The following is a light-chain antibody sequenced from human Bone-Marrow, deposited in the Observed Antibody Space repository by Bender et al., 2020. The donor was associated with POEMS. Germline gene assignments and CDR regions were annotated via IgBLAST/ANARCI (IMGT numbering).Light chain of an antibody. V-gene: IGLV3-1*01. CDR1: KLGEEY. CDR3: QSWGSNTAV. J-gene: IGLJ2*01. Sequence: SYELTQPPSVSVSPGQTATITCSGEKLGEEYACWYQQKPGQSPVVVIYQDTKRPSGIPERFSGSTSGNTASLTISGTQTMDEADYYCQSWGSNTAVFGGWTKLTVL. CDR2: QDT.